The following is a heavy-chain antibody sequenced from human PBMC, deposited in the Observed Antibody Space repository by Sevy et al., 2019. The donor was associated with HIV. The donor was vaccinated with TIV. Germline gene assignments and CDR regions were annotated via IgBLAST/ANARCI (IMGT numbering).Heavy chain of an antibody. V-gene: IGHV3-11*01. CDR2: ISSRGSTI. CDR1: GFTFSDYY. D-gene: IGHD2-15*01. CDR3: ARGIGGEGHCSGRSCYTLGGVFDY. J-gene: IGHJ4*02. Sequence: GGCLRLSCAASGFTFSDYYMSWIRQAPGKGLEWVSYISSRGSTIYYADSVKGRFTISRDNAKNSLYLQMNSLRAEDTAVYYCARGIGGEGHCSGRSCYTLGGVFDYWGQGTLVTVSS.